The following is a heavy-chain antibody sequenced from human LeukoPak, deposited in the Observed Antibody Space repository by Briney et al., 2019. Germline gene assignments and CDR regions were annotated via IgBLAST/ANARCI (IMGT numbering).Heavy chain of an antibody. D-gene: IGHD2/OR15-2a*01. CDR2: INSDGSST. J-gene: IGHJ4*02. Sequence: PGGSLRLSCAASGFTFSSYWMRWVRQAPGKGLVWVSRINSDGSSTSYADSVKGRFTISRDNAKNTLYLQMNSLRAEDTAVYYCARDSRFSYYFDYWGQGTLVTVSS. CDR3: ARDSRFSYYFDY. CDR1: GFTFSSYW. V-gene: IGHV3-74*01.